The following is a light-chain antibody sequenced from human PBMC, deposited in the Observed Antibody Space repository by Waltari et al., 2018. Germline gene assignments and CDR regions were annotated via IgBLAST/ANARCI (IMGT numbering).Light chain of an antibody. J-gene: IGKJ1*01. CDR2: GAS. Sequence: EIVLTQSPGTLTASPGDKVTLSCRASQGVSSGLAWYHQKPGQSPRLLVYGASARATGIPARFSGRGSGTDFTLTISSLESEESGVYYCQQYNDTPLPTFGQGTKVEI. CDR1: QGVSSG. CDR3: QQYNDTPLPT. V-gene: IGKV3D-15*01.